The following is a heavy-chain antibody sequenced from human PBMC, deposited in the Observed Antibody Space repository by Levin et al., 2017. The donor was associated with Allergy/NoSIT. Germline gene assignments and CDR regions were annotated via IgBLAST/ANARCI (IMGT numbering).Heavy chain of an antibody. CDR2: INAGNGNT. D-gene: IGHD6-6*01. Sequence: GESLKISCKASGYTFTSYAMHWVRQAPGQRLEWMGWINAGNGNTKYSQKFQGRVTITRDTSASTAYMELSSLRSEDTAVYYCARDIDSSSPFFDYWGQGTLVTVSS. CDR1: GYTFTSYA. V-gene: IGHV1-3*01. J-gene: IGHJ4*02. CDR3: ARDIDSSSPFFDY.